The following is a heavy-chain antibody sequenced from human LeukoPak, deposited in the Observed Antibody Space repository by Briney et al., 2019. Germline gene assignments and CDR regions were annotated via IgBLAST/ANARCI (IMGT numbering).Heavy chain of an antibody. CDR2: INHSGST. V-gene: IGHV4-34*01. J-gene: IGHJ4*02. D-gene: IGHD6-13*01. CDR3: ATLYSSSWYQN. CDR1: GGSFSGYY. Sequence: PSETLSLTCAVYGGSFSGYYWSWIRQPPGEGLEWIGEINHSGSTNYNPSLKSRVTISVDTSKNQFSLKLSSVTAADTAVYYCATLYSSSWYQNWGQGTLVTVSS.